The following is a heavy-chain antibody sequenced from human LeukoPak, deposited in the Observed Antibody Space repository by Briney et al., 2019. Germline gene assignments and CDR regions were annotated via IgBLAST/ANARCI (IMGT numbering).Heavy chain of an antibody. CDR3: ARYHDVLMDV. D-gene: IGHD3-3*01. CDR2: IYTSGST. CDR1: GGSISSGDYY. J-gene: IGHJ6*04. V-gene: IGHV4-61*02. Sequence: SQTLSLTCTVSGGSISSGDYYWSWIRQPAGKGLEWIGRIYTSGSTNYNPSLKSRVTMSVDTSKNQFSLKLSSVTAADTAVYYCARYHDVLMDVWGKGTTVTVSS.